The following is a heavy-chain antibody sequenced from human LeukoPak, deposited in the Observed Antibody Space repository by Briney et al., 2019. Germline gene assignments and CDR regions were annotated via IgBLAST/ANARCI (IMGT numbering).Heavy chain of an antibody. CDR2: IYYSGST. CDR1: GGSISSGDYY. Sequence: SETLSLTCTVSGGSISSGDYYWSWIRQHPGKGLEWIGYIYYSGSTYYNPSLKSRVTISVDASENQFSLKLSSVTAADTAVYYCARGPRGSLNWFDPWGQGTLVTVSS. V-gene: IGHV4-31*03. CDR3: ARGPRGSLNWFDP. J-gene: IGHJ5*02. D-gene: IGHD6-13*01.